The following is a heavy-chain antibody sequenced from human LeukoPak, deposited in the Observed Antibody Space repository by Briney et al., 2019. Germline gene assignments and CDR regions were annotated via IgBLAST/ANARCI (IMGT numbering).Heavy chain of an antibody. J-gene: IGHJ4*02. Sequence: ASVKVSCKASGYTFTGYYMHWVRQAPGQGREWMGWINPNSGGTNYAQKFQGRVPMTRDTSISTAYMELSRLRSDDTAVYYCAREFRTYYYDSSGALLFYYFDYWGQGTLVTVSS. CDR1: GYTFTGYY. D-gene: IGHD3-22*01. CDR2: INPNSGGT. CDR3: AREFRTYYYDSSGALLFYYFDY. V-gene: IGHV1-2*02.